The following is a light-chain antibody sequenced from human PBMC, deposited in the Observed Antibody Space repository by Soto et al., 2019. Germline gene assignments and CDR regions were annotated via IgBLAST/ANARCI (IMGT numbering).Light chain of an antibody. CDR3: QAWNSSTAHVF. Sequence: SYELTQPPSVSVSPGQTASITCSGGKLGDKYACWYQQKPGQSPVLVIYEDNKRPSGISGRFSGSNSGNTATLTISGTQTMDEGDYYCQAWNSSTAHVFFGGGTQLTVL. V-gene: IGLV3-1*01. J-gene: IGLJ2*01. CDR1: KLGDKY. CDR2: EDN.